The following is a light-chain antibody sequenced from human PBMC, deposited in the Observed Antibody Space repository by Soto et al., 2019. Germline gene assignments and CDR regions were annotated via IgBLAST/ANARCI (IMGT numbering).Light chain of an antibody. CDR1: QSVSSN. J-gene: IGKJ1*01. CDR2: GAS. CDR3: QQYNNWLRVT. Sequence: EILMTQSPATLSVSPGERATLSCRASQSVSSNLAWYQQKPGQAPRLLIYGASTRATGIPARFSGSGSGTEFTLTISSLQSEDFAVYYCQQYNNWLRVTFGQGTKVDI. V-gene: IGKV3-15*01.